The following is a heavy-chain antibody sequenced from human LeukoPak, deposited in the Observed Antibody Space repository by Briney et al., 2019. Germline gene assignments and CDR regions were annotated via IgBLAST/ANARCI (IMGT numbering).Heavy chain of an antibody. V-gene: IGHV7-4-1*02. Sequence: ASVKVSCKASGYTFISYVMNWVRQAPGQGLEWMGWINTNTGNPTYAQGFTGRFVFSLDTSVSTAYLQISSLKAEDTAVYYCARWDYDSSGYALYYFDYWGQGTLVTVSS. CDR1: GYTFISYV. J-gene: IGHJ4*02. D-gene: IGHD3-22*01. CDR3: ARWDYDSSGYALYYFDY. CDR2: INTNTGNP.